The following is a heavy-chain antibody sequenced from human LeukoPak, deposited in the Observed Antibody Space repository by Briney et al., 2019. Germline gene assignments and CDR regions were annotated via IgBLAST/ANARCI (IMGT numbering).Heavy chain of an antibody. CDR2: INHSGST. D-gene: IGHD3-3*01. J-gene: IGHJ5*02. CDR3: ARGPYDCWSGYLPWFDP. V-gene: IGHV4-34*01. CDR1: GGSFSGYY. Sequence: SETLSLTCAVSGGSFSGYYWSWIRHPPRKGLEWIGEINHSGSTNYNPSLKSRVTISVDTSKHQISLKLSSVTAADTAVYYCARGPYDCWSGYLPWFDPWGQGTLVTVSS.